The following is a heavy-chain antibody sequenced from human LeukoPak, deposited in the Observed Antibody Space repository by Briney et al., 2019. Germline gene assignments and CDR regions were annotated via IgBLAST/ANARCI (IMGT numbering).Heavy chain of an antibody. Sequence: PGGSLRLSCAASGFTFSSYGMHWVRQAPGKGLEWGAVIWYDGSNKYYADSVKGRFTISRDNSKNTLYLQMNSLRAEDTAVYYCARDQVGPGSYSESFDYWGQGTLVTVSS. D-gene: IGHD3-10*01. CDR2: IWYDGSNK. J-gene: IGHJ4*02. CDR1: GFTFSSYG. CDR3: ARDQVGPGSYSESFDY. V-gene: IGHV3-33*01.